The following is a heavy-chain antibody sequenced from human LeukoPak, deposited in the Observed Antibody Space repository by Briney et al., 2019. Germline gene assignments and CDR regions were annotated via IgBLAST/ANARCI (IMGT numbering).Heavy chain of an antibody. V-gene: IGHV1-69*04. CDR3: ARDQKNKPFDY. D-gene: IGHD1/OR15-1a*01. Sequence: SVKVSCKASGGTFSSYAISWVRQAPGQGLEWMRRIIPIFGIANYAQKFQGRVTITADKSTSTAYMELSSLRSEDTAVYYCARDQKNKPFDYWGQGTLVTVSS. J-gene: IGHJ4*02. CDR1: GGTFSSYA. CDR2: IIPIFGIA.